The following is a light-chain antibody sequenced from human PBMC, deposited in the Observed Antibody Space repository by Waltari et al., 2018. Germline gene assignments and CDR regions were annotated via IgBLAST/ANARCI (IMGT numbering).Light chain of an antibody. CDR2: GAS. Sequence: GERATLSCRASQSVSSNLAWYQQKPGQAPRLLIYGASTRATGIPARFSGSGSGTEFTLTISSLQSEDFAVYYCQQYNNWPLYTFGQGTKLEIK. CDR3: QQYNNWPLYT. CDR1: QSVSSN. J-gene: IGKJ2*01. V-gene: IGKV3-15*01.